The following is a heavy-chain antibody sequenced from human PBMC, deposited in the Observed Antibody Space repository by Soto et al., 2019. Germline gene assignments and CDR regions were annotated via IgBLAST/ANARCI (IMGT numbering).Heavy chain of an antibody. Sequence: QVRLQLWGAGLLKPSETLSLTCAVYGGFVSSGSYYWSWIRQPPGKGLEWIGEMSHSGGTHFNPSLKSRVTISVDTSKNQFSLKMASVTAADTALYYCARVERGTATTVVDAFDIWGPGTMVTVSS. CDR3: ARVERGTATTVVDAFDI. J-gene: IGHJ3*02. CDR1: GGFVSSGSYY. D-gene: IGHD1-1*01. V-gene: IGHV4-34*01. CDR2: MSHSGGT.